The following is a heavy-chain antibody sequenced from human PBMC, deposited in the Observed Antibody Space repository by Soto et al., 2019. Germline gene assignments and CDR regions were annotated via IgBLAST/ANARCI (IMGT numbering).Heavy chain of an antibody. CDR3: AKDVKAVAGYYFDC. CDR2: ISWNSGSI. CDR1: GFTFDDYA. D-gene: IGHD6-19*01. J-gene: IGHJ4*02. Sequence: EVQLVESGGGLVQPGRSLRLSCAASGFTFDDYAMHWVRQAPGKGLEWVSGISWNSGSIGYADSVKGRFTISRDNAKNSLYLQMNSLRAEDTALYYCAKDVKAVAGYYFDCWGQGTLVTVSS. V-gene: IGHV3-9*01.